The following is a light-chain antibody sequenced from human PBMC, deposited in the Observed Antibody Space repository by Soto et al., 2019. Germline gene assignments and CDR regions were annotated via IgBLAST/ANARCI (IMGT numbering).Light chain of an antibody. CDR2: AAS. J-gene: IGKJ5*01. CDR1: QTIIRY. V-gene: IGKV1-39*01. CDR3: QQYNNWPPIT. Sequence: DIQMTQSPSSLSASVGDRVTTTCRASQTIIRYLNWYQQKPGKAPKLLIYAASRLQSGVPSRFSGSGSGTDFTLTISSLQSEDFAVYYCQQYNNWPPITFGQGTRLEIK.